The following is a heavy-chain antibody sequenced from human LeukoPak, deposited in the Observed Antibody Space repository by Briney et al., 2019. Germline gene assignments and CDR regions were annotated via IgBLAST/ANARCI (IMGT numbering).Heavy chain of an antibody. D-gene: IGHD2-8*01. V-gene: IGHV3-30*04. CDR3: AAQPCINGICYLDY. CDR2: ISYHARDQ. CDR1: GFTFSDHA. J-gene: IGHJ4*02. Sequence: PGGSLRLSCTASGFTFSDHAMHWVRQAPGKGLEWVTVISYHARDQFYADSVKGRFTVSRDNPRNILYLQMNSLRAEDSAVYYCAAQPCINGICYLDYWGQGALVTVSS.